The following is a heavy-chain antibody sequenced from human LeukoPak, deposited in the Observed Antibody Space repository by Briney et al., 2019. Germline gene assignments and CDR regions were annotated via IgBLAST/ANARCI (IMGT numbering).Heavy chain of an antibody. J-gene: IGHJ4*02. CDR2: IHYDGSNI. CDR1: GFIFSTYG. Sequence: GGSLRLSCAASGFIFSTYGMHWVRQAPGKGLEWVAFIHYDGSNIYYVDSVKGRFTISRDNAKKSLYLQMDSLRAEDTAVYYCATHGYSELRYFDWSTNEWGQGTLVTVSS. V-gene: IGHV3-30*02. D-gene: IGHD3-9*01. CDR3: ATHGYSELRYFDWSTNE.